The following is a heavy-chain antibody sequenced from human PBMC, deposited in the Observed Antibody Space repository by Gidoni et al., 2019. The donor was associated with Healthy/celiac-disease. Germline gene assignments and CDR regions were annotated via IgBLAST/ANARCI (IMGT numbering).Heavy chain of an antibody. V-gene: IGHV3-23*01. CDR2: SSGSGGST. D-gene: IGHD1-26*01. J-gene: IGHJ1*01. Sequence: EVQLLESGGGLVQPGGSLRLSCSASGFTFSSESMSWVRQAPGKGLGWVAASSGSGGSTYYADSVKGRFTISRENAKNTLYLQMNSLRAEDTAVYYCAKGRGVGATAGYFQHWGQGTLVTVSP. CDR3: AKGRGVGATAGYFQH. CDR1: GFTFSSES.